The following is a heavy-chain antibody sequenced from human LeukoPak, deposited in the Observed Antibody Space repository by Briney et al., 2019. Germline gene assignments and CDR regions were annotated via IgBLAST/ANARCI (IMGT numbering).Heavy chain of an antibody. CDR1: GFTVSGSS. CDR3: ATFDWGPSPN. V-gene: IGHV3-73*01. CDR2: VRSKADNYYK. Sequence: GGSLRLSCAASGFTVSGSSLHWVRQASGKGLEWVGRVRSKADNYYKAYSASVRGRFTVSRDDSQNTAYLQMNSLEPEDTAIYYCATFDWGPSPNWGQGSRVTVSS. J-gene: IGHJ4*02. D-gene: IGHD3-9*01.